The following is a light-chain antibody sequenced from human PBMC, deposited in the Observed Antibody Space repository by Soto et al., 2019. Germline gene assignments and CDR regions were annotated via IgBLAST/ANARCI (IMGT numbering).Light chain of an antibody. V-gene: IGKV3-11*01. CDR2: DAS. CDR3: QQYDNLPLT. Sequence: EVVLTQSPATLSLSPGERATLSCRASQSVSRHLAWYQQKPGQAPRLLILDASDRATGIPARFSGSGSGTDFTFTISGLQPEDVATYYCQQYDNLPLTFGGGTKVEI. J-gene: IGKJ4*01. CDR1: QSVSRH.